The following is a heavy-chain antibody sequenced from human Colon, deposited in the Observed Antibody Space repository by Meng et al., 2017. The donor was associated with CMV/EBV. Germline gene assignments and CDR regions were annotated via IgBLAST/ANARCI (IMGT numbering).Heavy chain of an antibody. CDR2: ISGYNMKT. D-gene: IGHD2-15*01. J-gene: IGHJ4*02. CDR1: YRFTRYG. Sequence: YRFTRYGISWLRQAPGQGLEWMGWISGYNMKTNYEQKFQGRVTMTIDPSTSTGYMELRSLRYDDTAAYYRARDLECTENYCYEDKFDYWGQGTLVTVSS. V-gene: IGHV1-18*01. CDR3: ARDLECTENYCYEDKFDY.